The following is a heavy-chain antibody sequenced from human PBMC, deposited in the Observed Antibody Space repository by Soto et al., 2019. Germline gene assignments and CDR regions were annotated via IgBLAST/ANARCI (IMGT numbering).Heavy chain of an antibody. V-gene: IGHV3-23*01. CDR1: GFRFSDFA. CDR2: ITGTASST. CDR3: AKGAEGYVVSSLDS. J-gene: IGHJ4*02. Sequence: EVQLLESGGGFVQPGGSLRLSCAASGFRFSDFAMTWVRQAPGRGLEWVSAITGTASSTYYAYSVKCRFTISRDNSKNTLYLQINSLRAEDTAIYYSAKGAEGYVVSSLDSWGQGTLVTVSS. D-gene: IGHD5-12*01.